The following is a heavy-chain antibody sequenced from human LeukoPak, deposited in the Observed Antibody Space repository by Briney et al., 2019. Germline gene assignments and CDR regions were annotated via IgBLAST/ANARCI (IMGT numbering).Heavy chain of an antibody. D-gene: IGHD3-22*01. CDR1: GFTFSSYS. CDR2: ISSSSNYI. CDR3: ARDTDYHDSTGSAD. Sequence: GGSLRLSCAASGFTFSSYSMNWVRQAPGKGLEWVSSISSSSNYIYYVDSVKGRFTISRDNAKNSLYLQMNSLRAEDTAVYYCARDTDYHDSTGSADWGQRTLVTVSS. J-gene: IGHJ4*02. V-gene: IGHV3-21*01.